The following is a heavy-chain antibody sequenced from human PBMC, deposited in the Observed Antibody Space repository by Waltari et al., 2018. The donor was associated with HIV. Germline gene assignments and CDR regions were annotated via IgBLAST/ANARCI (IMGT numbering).Heavy chain of an antibody. J-gene: IGHJ2*01. CDR1: GASISTYY. CDR3: ARLRRGGVDYGDYVWYFDL. Sequence: VQLQESGPGLVKDSETLSLTCTVSGASISTYYWSWIRQPPGKGLEWIGYIYYSGSTNYKPSLRSRVTISMDTSKNQFSLKLSSVTAADTAVYYCARLRRGGVDYGDYVWYFDLWGRGTLVTVSS. CDR2: IYYSGST. V-gene: IGHV4-59*08. D-gene: IGHD4-17*01.